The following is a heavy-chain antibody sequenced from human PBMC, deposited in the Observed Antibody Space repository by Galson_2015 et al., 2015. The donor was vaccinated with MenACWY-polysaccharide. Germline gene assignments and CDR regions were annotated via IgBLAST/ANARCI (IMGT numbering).Heavy chain of an antibody. CDR2: IIPFLGTT. CDR3: GRVRQPWGPRSCTFYCCMDV. CDR1: GGTFSSYA. D-gene: IGHD7-27*01. J-gene: IGHJ6*03. Sequence: SVKVSCKASGGTFSSYAFVWVRQAPGQGLEWMGRIIPFLGTTDYTQKLQGRVTLTADESTRPLYMELSSLMSEDTAVYYCGRVRQPWGPRSCTFYCCMDVWGKGTAATVSS. V-gene: IGHV1-69*13.